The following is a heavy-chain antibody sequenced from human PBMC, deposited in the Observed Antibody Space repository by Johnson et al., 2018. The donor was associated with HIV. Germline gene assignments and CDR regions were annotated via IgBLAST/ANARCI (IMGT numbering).Heavy chain of an antibody. CDR2: VNQDGSEK. CDR1: GFTFNSYW. V-gene: IGHV3-7*05. D-gene: IGHD5-24*01. CDR3: TPDGYNLGGAFDI. J-gene: IGHJ3*02. Sequence: EQLVESGGGLVQPGGSLRLSCAASGFTFNSYWMSWVRQAPGKGLEWMANVNQDGSEKYYVDSVKGRFTISRDSSKNTLYLQINSLRAEDTAVYYCTPDGYNLGGAFDIWGQGTMVTVSS.